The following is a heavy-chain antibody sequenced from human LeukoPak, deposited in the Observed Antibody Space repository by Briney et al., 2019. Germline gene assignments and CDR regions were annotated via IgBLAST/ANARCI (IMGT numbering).Heavy chain of an antibody. CDR3: ARDSGSYWFDY. CDR2: ISYDGSNK. Sequence: SGRSLRLSCAASGFTFSSYGMHWVRQAPGKGLEWVAVISYDGSNKYYADSVKGRFTISRDNSKNTLYLQMNSLRAEDTAVYYCARDSGSYWFDYWGQGTLVTVSS. V-gene: IGHV3-30*03. J-gene: IGHJ4*02. CDR1: GFTFSSYG. D-gene: IGHD1-26*01.